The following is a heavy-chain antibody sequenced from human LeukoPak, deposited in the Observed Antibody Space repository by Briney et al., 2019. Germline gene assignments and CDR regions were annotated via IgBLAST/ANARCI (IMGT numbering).Heavy chain of an antibody. CDR1: GGSTRSGGYY. D-gene: IGHD3-3*01. Sequence: SQTLSLTCTVSGGSTRSGGYYWTWVRQHPGKGLEWIGCIFHGGTTYYNPSLKGRLTISVDTSRSQFPLRLSSVTAADTAVYYCARSYYDFRTGYYSYYYMDVWGKGTTVTVSS. CDR3: ARSYYDFRTGYYSYYYMDV. CDR2: IFHGGTT. J-gene: IGHJ6*03. V-gene: IGHV4-31*03.